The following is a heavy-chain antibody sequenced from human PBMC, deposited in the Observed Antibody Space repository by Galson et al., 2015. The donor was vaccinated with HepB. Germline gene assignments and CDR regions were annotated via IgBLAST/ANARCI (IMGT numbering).Heavy chain of an antibody. D-gene: IGHD3-16*01. CDR2: ISDSGTST. CDR1: GFTFSGHA. V-gene: IGHV3-23*01. CDR3: AKVEDANYGGLDC. J-gene: IGHJ4*02. Sequence: SLRLSCAASGFTFSGHAMSWVRQAPGKGLEWVSVISDSGTSTYYADSVRGRFTISRDNSKNTIYLQMNSLRAEDTAIYYCAKVEDANYGGLDCWGQGALVTVSS.